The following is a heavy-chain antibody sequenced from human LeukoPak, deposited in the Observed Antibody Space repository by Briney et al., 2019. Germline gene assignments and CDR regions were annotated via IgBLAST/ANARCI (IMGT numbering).Heavy chain of an antibody. CDR3: ARAPYYYDSSEGDAFDI. D-gene: IGHD3-22*01. CDR2: IIPILGIA. J-gene: IGHJ3*02. V-gene: IGHV1-69*04. Sequence: SVKVSCKASGGTFSSYAISWVRQAPGQGLECMGRIIPILGIANYAQKFQGRVTITADKSTSTAYMELSSLRSEDTAVYYCARAPYYYDSSEGDAFDIWGQGTMVTVSS. CDR1: GGTFSSYA.